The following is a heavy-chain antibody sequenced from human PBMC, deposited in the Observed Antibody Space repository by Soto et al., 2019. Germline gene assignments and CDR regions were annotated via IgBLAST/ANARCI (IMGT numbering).Heavy chain of an antibody. CDR2: INPNSGGT. V-gene: IGHV1-2*02. CDR1: GYTFTGYY. D-gene: IGHD6-6*01. J-gene: IGHJ6*02. Sequence: QVQLVQSGAEVKKPGASVKVSCKASGYTFTGYYMHWVRQAPGQGLEWMGWINPNSGGTNYAQMFQGRVTMTRDTFISTAYMDLSRLRSDDTAVYYCAREAGTYSSSAEGGGMDVWGQGTTVTVSS. CDR3: AREAGTYSSSAEGGGMDV.